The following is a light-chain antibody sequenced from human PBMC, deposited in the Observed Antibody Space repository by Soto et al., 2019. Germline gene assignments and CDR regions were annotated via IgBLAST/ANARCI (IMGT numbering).Light chain of an antibody. CDR2: DAS. Sequence: EIVLTQSPATLSSFPGDRVTLSCRTSLSVSVYLDWYQQKPGQAPRLLISDASNRATGIPARFSGSGSGTDFTLTISSLEPEDFAVYYCHQRQYWPPITSGQGTRLEIK. J-gene: IGKJ5*01. V-gene: IGKV3-11*01. CDR3: HQRQYWPPIT. CDR1: LSVSVY.